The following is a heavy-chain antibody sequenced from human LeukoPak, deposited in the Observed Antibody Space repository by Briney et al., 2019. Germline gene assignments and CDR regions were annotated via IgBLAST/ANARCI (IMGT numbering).Heavy chain of an antibody. CDR3: ARESSGLLGFDY. CDR1: GLTFSDYS. Sequence: GGSLRLSCAASGLTFSDYSMNWVRQAPGKGLEWITYISSSSSIIYNADSVKGRFTISRDNAKNSLYLQMNSLKAEDTAVYYCARESSGLLGFDYWGQGALVTVSS. J-gene: IGHJ4*02. V-gene: IGHV3-48*01. D-gene: IGHD2/OR15-2a*01. CDR2: ISSSSSII.